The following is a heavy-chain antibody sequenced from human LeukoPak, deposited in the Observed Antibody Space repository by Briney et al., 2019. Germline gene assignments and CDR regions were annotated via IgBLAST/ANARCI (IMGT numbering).Heavy chain of an antibody. CDR3: AREDITMVRGVKSRYMDV. CDR2: IYHSGST. CDR1: GYSISSGYY. Sequence: SSETLSLTCTVSGYSISSGYYWGWIRQPPGKGLEWIGSIYHSGSTYYNPSLKSRVTISVDTSKNQFSLKLSSVTAADTAVYYCAREDITMVRGVKSRYMDVWGKGTTVTISS. J-gene: IGHJ6*03. V-gene: IGHV4-38-2*02. D-gene: IGHD3-10*01.